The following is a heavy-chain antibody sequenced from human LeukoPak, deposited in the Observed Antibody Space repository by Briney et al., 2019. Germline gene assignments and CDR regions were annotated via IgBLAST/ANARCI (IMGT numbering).Heavy chain of an antibody. J-gene: IGHJ4*02. CDR1: GGSISSGDYY. V-gene: IGHV4-30-4*01. CDR3: AKARGDYYGSSRIFDY. D-gene: IGHD3-22*01. CDR2: IYYSGST. Sequence: SETLSLTCTVSGGSISSGDYYWSWIRQPPGKGLEWIGYIYYSGSTYYNPSLKSRVTISVDTSKNQFSLKLSSVTAADTAVYYCAKARGDYYGSSRIFDYWGQGTLVTVSS.